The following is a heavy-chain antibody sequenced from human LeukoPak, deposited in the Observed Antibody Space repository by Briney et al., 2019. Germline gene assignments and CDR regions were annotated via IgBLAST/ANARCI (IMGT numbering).Heavy chain of an antibody. Sequence: SETLSLTCTVSGGSISRYYWSWIRQPPGKGLEWIGSIYHSGSTYYNPSLKSRVTISVDTSKNQFSLKLSSVTAADTAVYYCARDGGLELGYCGGGSCPRDAFDIWGQGTMVTVSS. CDR1: GGSISRYY. D-gene: IGHD2-15*01. CDR3: ARDGGLELGYCGGGSCPRDAFDI. V-gene: IGHV4-38-2*02. CDR2: IYHSGST. J-gene: IGHJ3*02.